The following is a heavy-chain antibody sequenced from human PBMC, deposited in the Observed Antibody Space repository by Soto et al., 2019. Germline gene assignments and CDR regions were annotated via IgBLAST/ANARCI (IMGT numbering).Heavy chain of an antibody. Sequence: GAPVKVSCKVSGYTLTELSMHWVRPSPGKGLEWMGGFDPEDGETIYAQKFQGRVTMTEDTSTDTAYMKLSSLRSEDTAVYYCATDKELHLGELSFDYWGQGTLVTVSS. CDR1: GYTLTELS. CDR2: FDPEDGET. V-gene: IGHV1-24*01. D-gene: IGHD3-16*02. CDR3: ATDKELHLGELSFDY. J-gene: IGHJ4*02.